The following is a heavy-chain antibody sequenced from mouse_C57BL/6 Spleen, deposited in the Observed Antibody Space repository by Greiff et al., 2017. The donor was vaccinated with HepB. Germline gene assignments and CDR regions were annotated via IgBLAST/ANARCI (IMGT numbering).Heavy chain of an antibody. CDR1: GYTFTSYW. CDR3: ARTGAAQATLSY. J-gene: IGHJ2*01. D-gene: IGHD3-2*02. V-gene: IGHV1-64*01. Sequence: QVHVKQSGAELVKPGASVKLSCKASGYTFTSYWMHWVKQRPGQGLEWIGMIHPNSGSTNYNEKFKSKATLTVDKSSSTAYMQLSSLTSEDSAVYYCARTGAAQATLSYWGQGTTLTVSS. CDR2: IHPNSGST.